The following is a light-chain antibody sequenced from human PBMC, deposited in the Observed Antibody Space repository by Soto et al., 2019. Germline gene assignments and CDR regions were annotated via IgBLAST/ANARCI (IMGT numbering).Light chain of an antibody. CDR2: GVS. Sequence: QSALTQPASVSGSPGQSITISCTGASSDVGGYNYVSWYQQHPGRAPKLMLYGVSKRPSGVSNRFSGSKSGNTASLTISGLQADDEAEYYCNSRTSSGSSVFGGGTQLTVL. J-gene: IGLJ2*01. CDR1: SSDVGGYNY. V-gene: IGLV2-14*01. CDR3: NSRTSSGSSV.